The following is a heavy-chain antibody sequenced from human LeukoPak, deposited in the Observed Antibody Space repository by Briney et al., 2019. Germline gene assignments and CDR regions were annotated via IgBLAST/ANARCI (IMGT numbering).Heavy chain of an antibody. Sequence: PSETLSLTCTVSGGSISSHYWSWIRQPPGKGREWIGYIYYIGTTNYNPSLKSRVTISVDTSKNQFSLNLTSVTAADTAVYYCARAYSSSSGRPFDYWGQGTLVTVSS. CDR2: IYYIGTT. CDR3: ARAYSSSSGRPFDY. CDR1: GGSISSHY. D-gene: IGHD6-6*01. J-gene: IGHJ4*02. V-gene: IGHV4-59*11.